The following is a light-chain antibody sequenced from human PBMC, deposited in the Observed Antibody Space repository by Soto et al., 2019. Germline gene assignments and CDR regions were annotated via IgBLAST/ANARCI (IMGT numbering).Light chain of an antibody. CDR1: QSISSW. CDR2: KAS. J-gene: IGKJ1*01. V-gene: IGKV1-5*03. Sequence: DIQMTQSLSPLSASVGDRVTITCRASQSISSWLAWYQQKPGTAPKLLIYKASTLQSGVPSRFSGSGSGTEFTLTISSLQPDDSATYYCQQYNDNWTFGQGTKVEIK. CDR3: QQYNDNWT.